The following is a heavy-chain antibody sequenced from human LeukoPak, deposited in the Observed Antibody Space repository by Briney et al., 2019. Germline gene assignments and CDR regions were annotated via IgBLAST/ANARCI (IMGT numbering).Heavy chain of an antibody. J-gene: IGHJ4*02. CDR1: GYTFTSYD. CDR3: ARGPVSPDRNGFDY. D-gene: IGHD4-11*01. CDR2: IIPIFGTA. V-gene: IGHV1-69*05. Sequence: ASVKVSCKASGYTFTSYDISWVRQAPGQGLEWMGRIIPIFGTANYAQKFQGRVTITTDESTSTAYMELSSLRSEDTAVYYCARGPVSPDRNGFDYWGQGTLVTVSS.